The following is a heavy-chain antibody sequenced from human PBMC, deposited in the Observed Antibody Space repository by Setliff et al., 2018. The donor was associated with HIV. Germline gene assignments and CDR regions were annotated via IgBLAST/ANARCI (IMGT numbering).Heavy chain of an antibody. CDR2: ISDGGGST. V-gene: IGHV3-23*01. D-gene: IGHD1-26*01. Sequence: GGSLRLSCAASGFTFSSYPMSWVRQSPGKGPEWVSAISDGGGSTYYAVSVKGRFTISRENARNSLYLQMNSLRVGDTAVYYCAKPLTQWGVSPYHYAVDVWGQGTTVTVSS. CDR1: GFTFSSYP. CDR3: AKPLTQWGVSPYHYAVDV. J-gene: IGHJ6*02.